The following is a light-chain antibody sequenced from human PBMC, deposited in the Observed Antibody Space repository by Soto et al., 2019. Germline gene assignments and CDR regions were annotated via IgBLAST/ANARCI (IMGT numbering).Light chain of an antibody. J-gene: IGKJ4*01. CDR3: QQTYRTPLT. CDR1: QYIGRY. V-gene: IGKV1-39*01. CDR2: AAS. Sequence: DIQMTQSPSSLSASVGDRATITCRAGQYIGRYLNWYQQKPGKAPKLLIYAASSLHSGVPSRFSGSGSGTDFTLTISSLQPEDFATYSCQQTYRTPLTFGGGTKVEIK.